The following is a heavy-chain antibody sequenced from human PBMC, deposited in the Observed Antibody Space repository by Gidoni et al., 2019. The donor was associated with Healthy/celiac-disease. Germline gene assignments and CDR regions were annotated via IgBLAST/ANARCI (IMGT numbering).Heavy chain of an antibody. J-gene: IGHJ4*02. V-gene: IGHV3-9*01. CDR2: ISWNSGSI. CDR1: GFTFDDYA. Sequence: EVQLVESGGGLVQPGRSLRLSCAASGFTFDDYAMHWVRQAPGKGLEWVSGISWNSGSIGYADSVKGRFTISRDNAKNSLYLQMNSRRAEDTALYYCAKGGGAAAGTRVDYWGQGTLVTVSS. CDR3: AKGGGAAAGTRVDY. D-gene: IGHD6-13*01.